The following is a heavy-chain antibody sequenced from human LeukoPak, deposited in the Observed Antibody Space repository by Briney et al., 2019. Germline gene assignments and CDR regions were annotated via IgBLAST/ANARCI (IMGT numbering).Heavy chain of an antibody. CDR1: GFTFSNAG. Sequence: GGSLRPSCTASGFTFSNAGMNWVRKAPGKGLRWGGRIKTKSEGGTTDYAAPAKGRFTISRDNSKNTLYLQMNSLRAEATAVYYCARDYDRYYMDVWGKGTTVTVSS. D-gene: IGHD3-3*01. CDR3: ARDYDRYYMDV. V-gene: IGHV3-15*05. CDR2: IKTKSEGGTT. J-gene: IGHJ6*03.